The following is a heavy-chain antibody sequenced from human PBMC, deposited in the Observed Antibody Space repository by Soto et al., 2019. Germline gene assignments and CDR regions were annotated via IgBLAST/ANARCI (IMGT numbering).Heavy chain of an antibody. V-gene: IGHV3-23*01. CDR2: ISGSGGST. CDR1: VFPLSSYF. Sequence: GWSLRLSCSASVFPLSSYFMSWCRQAPWKGLEWVSAISGSGGSTYYADSVKGRFTISRDNSKNTLYLQMNSLRAEDTAVYYCAKDLRSSSRAFGMDVWGQGTTVTVSS. D-gene: IGHD6-6*01. J-gene: IGHJ6*02. CDR3: AKDLRSSSRAFGMDV.